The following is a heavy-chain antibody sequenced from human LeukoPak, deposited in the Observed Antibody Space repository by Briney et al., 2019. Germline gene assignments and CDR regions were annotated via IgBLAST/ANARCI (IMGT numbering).Heavy chain of an antibody. CDR3: ARDDYYDSSGYYYGAFDI. CDR1: GGSISVGTYY. D-gene: IGHD3-22*01. J-gene: IGHJ3*02. CDR2: IYYSGST. V-gene: IGHV4-30-4*08. Sequence: PSETLSLTCTVSGGSISVGTYYWSWIRQPPGKGLEWIGYIYYSGSTYYHPSLKSRVSISVDTSKNQFSLKLSSVTAADTAVYYCARDDYYDSSGYYYGAFDIWGQGTMVTVSS.